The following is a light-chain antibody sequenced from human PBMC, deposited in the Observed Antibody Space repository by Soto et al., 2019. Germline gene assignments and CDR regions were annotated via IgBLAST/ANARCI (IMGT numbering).Light chain of an antibody. Sequence: QPVLTQSPSASASLGASVKLTCTLTSGHSSYAIAWHQQQPEKGPRYLMKLNSDGSHNKGDAIPDRFSGSSSGAERYLTISSLQSEDEAIYYCQTWDTGTWVFGGGTKLTVL. CDR3: QTWDTGTWV. CDR1: SGHSSYA. CDR2: LNSDGSH. V-gene: IGLV4-69*01. J-gene: IGLJ3*02.